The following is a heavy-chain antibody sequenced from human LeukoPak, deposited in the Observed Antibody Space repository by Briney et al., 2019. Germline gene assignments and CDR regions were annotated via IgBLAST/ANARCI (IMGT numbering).Heavy chain of an antibody. J-gene: IGHJ4*02. CDR1: GFTLSSYW. CDR2: ISDADGSIT. D-gene: IGHD4-11*01. Sequence: GGSLRLSCAASGFTLSSYWLHWVRQAPGKGLVWVSRISDADGSITDYADSVKGRFTISRDNAKNTLYLQMNSLRAEDTAVYYCARGLVPGFLDYWGQGTPVTVSS. CDR3: ARGLVPGFLDY. V-gene: IGHV3-74*01.